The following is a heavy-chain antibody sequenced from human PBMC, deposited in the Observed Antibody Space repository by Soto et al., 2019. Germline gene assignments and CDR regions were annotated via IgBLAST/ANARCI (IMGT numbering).Heavy chain of an antibody. CDR3: ARASLPRDGSGSYLMDV. CDR2: TRNKANSYTT. Sequence: GGSLRLSCAASGFTFSDHYMDWVRQAPGKGLEWVGRTRNKANSYTTEYAASVKGRFTISRDDSKNSLYLQMNSLKTEDTAVYYCARASLPRDGSGSYLMDVWGKGTTVTVSS. CDR1: GFTFSDHY. V-gene: IGHV3-72*01. D-gene: IGHD3-10*01. J-gene: IGHJ6*04.